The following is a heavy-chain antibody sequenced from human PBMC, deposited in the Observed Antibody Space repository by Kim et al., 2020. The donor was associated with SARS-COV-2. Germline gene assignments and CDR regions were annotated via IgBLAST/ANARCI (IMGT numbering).Heavy chain of an antibody. CDR3: ASGLHPPTPVGELLFRPPAAYYYYGMDV. CDR2: INAGNGNT. CDR1: GYTFTSYA. J-gene: IGHJ6*02. D-gene: IGHD3-10*01. V-gene: IGHV1-3*01. Sequence: ASVKVSCKASGYTFTSYAMHWVRQAPGQRLEWMGWINAGNGNTKYSQKFQGRVTITRDTSASTAYMELSSLRSEDTAVYYCASGLHPPTPVGELLFRPPAAYYYYGMDVWGQGTTVTVSS.